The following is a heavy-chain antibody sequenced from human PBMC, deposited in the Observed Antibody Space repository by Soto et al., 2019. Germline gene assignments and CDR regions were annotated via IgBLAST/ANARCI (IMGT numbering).Heavy chain of an antibody. CDR1: GYTFTSYG. D-gene: IGHD3-16*02. Sequence: GASVKVSCKASGYTFTSYGISWVRQAPGQGLEWMGWISAYNGNTNYAQKLQGRVTMTTDTSTSTAYMELRSLRSDDTAVYYCARGRLLRRLSLSPFDYWGQGTLVTVSS. CDR2: ISAYNGNT. V-gene: IGHV1-18*01. CDR3: ARGRLLRRLSLSPFDY. J-gene: IGHJ4*02.